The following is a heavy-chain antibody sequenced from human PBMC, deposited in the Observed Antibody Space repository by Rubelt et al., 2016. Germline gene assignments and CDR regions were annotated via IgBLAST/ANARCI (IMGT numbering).Heavy chain of an antibody. D-gene: IGHD1-26*01. CDR2: ISGNGGTT. CDR3: AYGGSYPVPNH. Sequence: EVRLVESGGGLEQPGGSLRPSCLTSGFTFSSYSMHWVRQAPGTGLEYVSLISGNGGTTYYADSVKGRFTISRDNSKNTLYLEMSRLGTEDTAVYYCAYGGSYPVPNHWGQGTLVTVSS. V-gene: IGHV3-64D*06. J-gene: IGHJ1*01. CDR1: GFTFSSYS.